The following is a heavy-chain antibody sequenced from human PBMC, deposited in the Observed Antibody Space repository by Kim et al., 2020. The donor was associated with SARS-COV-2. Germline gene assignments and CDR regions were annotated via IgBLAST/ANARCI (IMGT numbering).Heavy chain of an antibody. V-gene: IGHV5-51*01. Sequence: GESLKISCKGSGYSFTSYWIGWVRQMPGKGLEWMGIIYPGDSDTRYSPSFQGQVTISADKSISTAYLQWSSLKASDTAMYYCARISDWGRGNWNVYYYYGMDVWGQGTTVTVSS. CDR1: GYSFTSYW. D-gene: IGHD1-1*01. J-gene: IGHJ6*02. CDR2: IYPGDSDT. CDR3: ARISDWGRGNWNVYYYYGMDV.